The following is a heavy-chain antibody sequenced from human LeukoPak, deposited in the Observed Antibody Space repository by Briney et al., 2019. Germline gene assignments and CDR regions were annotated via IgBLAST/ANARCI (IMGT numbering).Heavy chain of an antibody. CDR2: ICDSGST. D-gene: IGHD2/OR15-2a*01. J-gene: IGHJ6*02. V-gene: IGHV4-59*01. Sequence: SETLSLTCSISGGSMTNLYWTWIRQPPGKGLEWIGDICDSGSTRYNTSLESRVTISVDTSKNQFSLKLSSVTAADTAVYYCAKGGNTNFYYGDVWGQGTTVTVSS. CDR3: AKGGNTNFYYGDV. CDR1: GGSMTNLY.